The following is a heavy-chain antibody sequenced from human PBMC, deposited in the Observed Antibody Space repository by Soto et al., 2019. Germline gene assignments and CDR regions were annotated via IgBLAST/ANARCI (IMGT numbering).Heavy chain of an antibody. CDR1: GGSISTYY. CDR3: ARIYSYGYGFLAGGYYYYGMDV. CDR2: IYYSGST. Sequence: SETLSLTCTVSGGSISTYYWGWIRQPPGKGLEWIGSIYYSGSTYYNPSLKSRVTISVDTSKNQFSLKLSSVTAADTAVYYCARIYSYGYGFLAGGYYYYGMDVWGQGTTVTVSS. J-gene: IGHJ6*02. D-gene: IGHD5-18*01. V-gene: IGHV4-39*01.